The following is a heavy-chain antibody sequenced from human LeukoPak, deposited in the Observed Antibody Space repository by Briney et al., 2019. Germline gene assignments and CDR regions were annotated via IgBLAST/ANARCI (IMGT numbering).Heavy chain of an antibody. Sequence: PSETLSLTCTVSGGSISSYYWSWIRQPPGKGLEWIWYIYYSGSTNYNPSLKSRVTISVDTSKNQFSLKLISVTAADTAVYYCASLGPRHYYGSGSPLTVYGMDVWGQGTTVTVSS. CDR3: ASLGPRHYYGSGSPLTVYGMDV. CDR1: GGSISSYY. V-gene: IGHV4-59*08. J-gene: IGHJ6*02. D-gene: IGHD3-10*01. CDR2: IYYSGST.